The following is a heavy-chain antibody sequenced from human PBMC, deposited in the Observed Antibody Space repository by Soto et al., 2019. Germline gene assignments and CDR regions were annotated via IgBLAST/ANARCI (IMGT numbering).Heavy chain of an antibody. J-gene: IGHJ6*01. CDR1: GFTFSSYA. Sequence: GSLILSCAASGFTFSSYAMSWVRQAPGKGLEWVSAISGSGGSTYYADSVKGRFTISRDNSKNTLYLQMNSLRAEDTAVYYCAKLDYVWGSYRPFYYYYGMDVWGQVTTVSVSS. CDR3: AKLDYVWGSYRPFYYYYGMDV. CDR2: ISGSGGST. V-gene: IGHV3-23*01. D-gene: IGHD3-16*02.